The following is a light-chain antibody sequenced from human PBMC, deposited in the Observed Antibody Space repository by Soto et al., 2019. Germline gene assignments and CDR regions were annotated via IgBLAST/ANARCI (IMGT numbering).Light chain of an antibody. V-gene: IGLV2-14*01. Sequence: QSALTQPASVSGSPGQSITISCTGTSSDVGAYNYVSWYQQHPGKAPKLMIFEVSDRPSGVSNRFSGSKSGNTASLTISGPQAEDGGDYSGISYTGSNTLIFAGGTKLTVL. CDR2: EVS. J-gene: IGLJ2*01. CDR3: ISYTGSNTLI. CDR1: SSDVGAYNY.